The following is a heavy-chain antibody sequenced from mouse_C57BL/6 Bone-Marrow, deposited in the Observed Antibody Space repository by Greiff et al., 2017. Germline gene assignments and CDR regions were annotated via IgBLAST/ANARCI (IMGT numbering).Heavy chain of an antibody. J-gene: IGHJ3*01. V-gene: IGHV1-63*01. CDR3: ARWDYGRAWFAY. CDR1: GYTFTNYW. CDR2: IYPGGGYT. Sequence: QVHVKQSGAELVRPGTSVKMSCKASGYTFTNYWIGWAKQRPGHGLEWIGDIYPGGGYTNYNEKFKGKATLTADKSSSTAYMQFSSLTSEDSAIYYCARWDYGRAWFAYWGQGTLVTVSA. D-gene: IGHD1-1*01.